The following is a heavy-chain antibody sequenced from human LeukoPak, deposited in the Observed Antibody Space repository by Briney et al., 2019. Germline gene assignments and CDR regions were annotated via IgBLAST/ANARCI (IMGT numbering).Heavy chain of an antibody. D-gene: IGHD1-7*01. CDR1: GFTFSNHW. Sequence: GGSLRLSCAASGFTFSNHWMSWVRQAPGKGLEWVANIDQDGSEKYYVDSVKGRFTVSRDNAKNSLDLQMNTLRAEDTAVYYCARRKLTYYYGMDVWGQGTTVTVSS. V-gene: IGHV3-7*01. CDR3: ARRKLTYYYGMDV. CDR2: IDQDGSEK. J-gene: IGHJ6*02.